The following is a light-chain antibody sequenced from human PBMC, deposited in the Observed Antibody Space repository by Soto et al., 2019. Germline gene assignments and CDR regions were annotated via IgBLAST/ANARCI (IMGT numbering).Light chain of an antibody. V-gene: IGKV3-11*01. CDR2: DAS. Sequence: EILLTQSPATLSLSPGERATLSCRASQSVSSHLAWYQQKPGQAPRLLIYDASNRATGIPARFSGSGSGTDFTLTISSLEPEDFAVYYCPQRSNWPLTFGGGTKVEIK. CDR1: QSVSSH. CDR3: PQRSNWPLT. J-gene: IGKJ4*01.